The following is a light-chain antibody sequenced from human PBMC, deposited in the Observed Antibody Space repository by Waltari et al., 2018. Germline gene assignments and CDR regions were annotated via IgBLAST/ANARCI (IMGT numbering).Light chain of an antibody. CDR1: SSDVGDYSF. CDR2: DVS. V-gene: IGLV2-14*03. J-gene: IGLJ3*02. Sequence: QSALTQPASVSGSPGQSITISCPGTSSDVGDYSFVAWYQQHPGKAPKLMIYDVSNRPSGISNRFSGSKSGNTASLTISGLQTEDEADYFCSTYTTSSALLFGGGTRLTVL. CDR3: STYTTSSALL.